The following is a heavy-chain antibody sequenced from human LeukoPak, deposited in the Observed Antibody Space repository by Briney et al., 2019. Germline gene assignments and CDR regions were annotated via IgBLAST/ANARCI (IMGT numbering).Heavy chain of an antibody. J-gene: IGHJ4*02. CDR1: GFTFDDYT. V-gene: IGHV3-48*03. Sequence: PGGSLRLSCAASGFTFDDYTMNWVRQAPGKGLEWIAYLSSSGSAFTYADSGKGRFTIARDNAKNSVYLEMNSLRADDTAVYYCARSARLMKGVVEVTALDDWGQGTLVTVSS. D-gene: IGHD3-3*01. CDR2: LSSSGSAF. CDR3: ARSARLMKGVVEVTALDD.